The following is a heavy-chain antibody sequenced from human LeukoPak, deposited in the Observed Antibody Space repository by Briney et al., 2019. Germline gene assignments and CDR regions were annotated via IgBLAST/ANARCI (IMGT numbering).Heavy chain of an antibody. Sequence: ASVKVSCKASGYTFSGYYMHWVRQAPGQGLEWMGWINPNSGGTNYAQKFQGRVTMTRDTSISTAYMELSRLRSDDTAVYYCARDVDCSGVGCYYYYGMDVWGQGTTVTVSS. CDR3: ARDVDCSGVGCYYYYGMDV. V-gene: IGHV1-2*02. CDR1: GYTFSGYY. CDR2: INPNSGGT. J-gene: IGHJ6*02. D-gene: IGHD2-15*01.